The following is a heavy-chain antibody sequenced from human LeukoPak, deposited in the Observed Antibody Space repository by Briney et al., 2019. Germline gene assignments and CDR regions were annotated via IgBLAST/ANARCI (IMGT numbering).Heavy chain of an antibody. J-gene: IGHJ4*02. CDR2: IYHSGST. D-gene: IGHD2-2*01. Sequence: SETLSLTCAVSGYSISSGYYWGWIRQPPGKGLEWIGSIYHSGSTYYNPSLKSRVTISVDTSKNQFSLKLSSVTAADTAVYYCATSVCSSTSCYRNFDYWGQGTLVTVS. CDR3: ATSVCSSTSCYRNFDY. V-gene: IGHV4-38-2*01. CDR1: GYSISSGYY.